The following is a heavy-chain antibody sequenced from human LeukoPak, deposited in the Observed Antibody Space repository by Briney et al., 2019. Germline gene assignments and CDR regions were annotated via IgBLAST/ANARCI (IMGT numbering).Heavy chain of an antibody. V-gene: IGHV4-59*01. CDR2: MDYSGST. J-gene: IGHJ4*02. CDR3: ARDLGGGGFDY. CDR1: GGSISDYY. Sequence: SETLSLTCTVSGGSISDYYWTWIRQSPGTGLEWIGYMDYSGSTAYNPSLKSRVTISVDTSKNQFSLKLSSVTAADTAVYYCARDLGGGGFDYWGQGTLVTVSS. D-gene: IGHD3-16*01.